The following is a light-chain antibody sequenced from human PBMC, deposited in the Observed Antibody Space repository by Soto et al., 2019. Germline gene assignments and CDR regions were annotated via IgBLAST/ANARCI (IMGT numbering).Light chain of an antibody. CDR1: ASSIGTNT. CDR2: GDN. J-gene: IGLJ2*01. CDR3: AAWDGSLNNVL. Sequence: QSVLTQPPSASGTTGQRVTISCSGSASSIGTNTVNWYRQLPGTAPKLLIYGDNQRPSGVPDRFSGSKSGTSASLAISGLQSEDEAEYYCAAWDGSLNNVLFGGGTKVTVL. V-gene: IGLV1-44*01.